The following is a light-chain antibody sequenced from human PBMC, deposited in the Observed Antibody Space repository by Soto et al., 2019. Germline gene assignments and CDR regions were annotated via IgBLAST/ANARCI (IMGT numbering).Light chain of an antibody. CDR2: EAS. CDR1: RSVDSH. Sequence: EVVLTQSPSTLSLSPGETATLSCRASRSVDSHLAWYQHKPGQAPRLLIFEASTRATGVPARFSGSRSGTPFTLTINSLEPEDFAVYYCQQRGNCPPLTFGGGTKVEIK. CDR3: QQRGNCPPLT. J-gene: IGKJ4*01. V-gene: IGKV3-11*01.